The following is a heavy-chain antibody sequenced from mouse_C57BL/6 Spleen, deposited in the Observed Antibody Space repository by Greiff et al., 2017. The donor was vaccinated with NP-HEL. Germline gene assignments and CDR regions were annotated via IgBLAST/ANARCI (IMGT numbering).Heavy chain of an antibody. Sequence: EVKLMESGGGLVKPGGSLKLSCAASGFTFSSYAMSWVRQTPEKRLEWVATISDGGSYTYYPDNVKGRFTISRDNAKNNLYLQMSHLKSEDTAMYYCARDPTTTVVVPWYFDVWGTGTTVTVSS. CDR1: GFTFSSYA. D-gene: IGHD1-1*01. CDR2: ISDGGSYT. J-gene: IGHJ1*03. V-gene: IGHV5-4*01. CDR3: ARDPTTTVVVPWYFDV.